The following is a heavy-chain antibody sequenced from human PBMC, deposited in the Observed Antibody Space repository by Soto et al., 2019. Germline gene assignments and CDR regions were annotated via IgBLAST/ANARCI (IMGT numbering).Heavy chain of an antibody. CDR1: GFTFGDYA. V-gene: IGHV3-49*04. CDR3: TRRNCSGGSCYQGYYYGMDV. CDR2: IRSKAYGGTT. D-gene: IGHD2-15*01. Sequence: SCTASGFTFGDYAMSWVRQAPGKGLEWVGFIRSKAYGGTTEYAASVKGRFTISRDDSKSIAYLQMNSLKTEDTAVYYCTRRNCSGGSCYQGYYYGMDVWGQGTTVTVSS. J-gene: IGHJ6*02.